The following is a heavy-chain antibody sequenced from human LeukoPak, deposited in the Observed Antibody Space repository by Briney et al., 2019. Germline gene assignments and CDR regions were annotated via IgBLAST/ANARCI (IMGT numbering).Heavy chain of an antibody. CDR1: GGTFSSYA. J-gene: IGHJ4*02. V-gene: IGHV1-46*01. Sequence: ASVKVSCKASGGTFSSYAISWVRQAPGQGLEWMGIINPSGGSTSYAQKFQGRVTMTRDTSTSTVYMELSSLRSEDTAVYYCARDSPFDYWGQGTLVTVSS. CDR3: ARDSPFDY. CDR2: INPSGGST.